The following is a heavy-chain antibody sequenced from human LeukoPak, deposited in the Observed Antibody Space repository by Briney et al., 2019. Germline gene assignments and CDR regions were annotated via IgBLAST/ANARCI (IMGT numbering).Heavy chain of an antibody. CDR2: ISGSGGST. V-gene: IGHV3-23*01. D-gene: IGHD2-2*01. J-gene: IGHJ4*02. CDR1: GFTFSSYA. CDR3: AKDHCSSTSCYETPPPHFDY. Sequence: PGGSLRLSCAASGFTFSSYAMSWVRQAPGKGLEWVSAISGSGGSTYYADSVKGRFTISRDNSKNTLYLQMNSLRAEDTDVYYCAKDHCSSTSCYETPPPHFDYWGQGTLVTVSS.